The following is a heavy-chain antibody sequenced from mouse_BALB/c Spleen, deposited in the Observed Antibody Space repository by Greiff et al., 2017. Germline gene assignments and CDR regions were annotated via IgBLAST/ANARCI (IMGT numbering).Heavy chain of an antibody. Sequence: EVQGVESGGGLVQPGGSRKLSCAAPGSTFSSFGMHWVRQAPEKGLEWVAYISSGSSTIYYADTVKGRFTISRDNPKNTLFLQMTSLRSEDTAMYYCARSGSSGYRAMDYWGQGTSVTVSS. CDR3: ARSGSSGYRAMDY. CDR2: ISSGSSTI. J-gene: IGHJ4*01. V-gene: IGHV5-17*02. D-gene: IGHD3-1*01. CDR1: GSTFSSFG.